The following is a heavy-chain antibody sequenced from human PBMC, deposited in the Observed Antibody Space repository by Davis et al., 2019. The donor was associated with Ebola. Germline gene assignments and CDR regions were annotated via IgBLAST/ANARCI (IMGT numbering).Heavy chain of an antibody. D-gene: IGHD3-10*02. CDR3: ARDRQCADNRCSGVEWFDS. J-gene: IGHJ5*01. Sequence: PGGSLRLSCAASGFLVSNNYINWVRQVPGKGMEWVAAIYSGGSAHYRDSVKGRFIISRDNSKNTVDLQMNSLRAEDTALYYCARDRQCADNRCSGVEWFDSWGQGTLVTVSS. CDR1: GFLVSNNY. V-gene: IGHV3-66*01. CDR2: IYSGGSA.